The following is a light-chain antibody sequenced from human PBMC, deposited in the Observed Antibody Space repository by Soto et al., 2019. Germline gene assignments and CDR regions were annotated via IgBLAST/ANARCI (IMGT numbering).Light chain of an antibody. Sequence: EIVMTQSPATLSVSPGERATLSCRASQSVSSNLAWYQQQPGQAPGHLRYGASTRATGIPARFSGSGSGTEFTLTISSLQSEDFAVYYSQQYNNWPPWTFGQGTKVEI. CDR1: QSVSSN. J-gene: IGKJ1*01. CDR2: GAS. V-gene: IGKV3-15*01. CDR3: QQYNNWPPWT.